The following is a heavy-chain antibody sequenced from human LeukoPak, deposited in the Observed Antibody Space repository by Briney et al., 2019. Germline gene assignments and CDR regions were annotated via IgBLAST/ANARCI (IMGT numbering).Heavy chain of an antibody. CDR2: IRYDGNIK. J-gene: IGHJ4*02. V-gene: IGHV3-30*02. Sequence: PGGSLRLSCAVSGFTFNNYGIHSGRQAPGKGLEWVAFIRYDGNIKFHGDSVKGRFSISRDNSNHTVYLQMNSLTSEDTAFYYCAKVRRGFSFGLSSSLDYWGQGALVTVSS. CDR3: AKVRRGFSFGLSSSLDY. CDR1: GFTFNNYG. D-gene: IGHD5-18*01.